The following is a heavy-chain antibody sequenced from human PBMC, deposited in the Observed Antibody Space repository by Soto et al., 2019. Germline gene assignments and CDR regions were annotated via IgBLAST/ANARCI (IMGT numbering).Heavy chain of an antibody. J-gene: IGHJ6*02. D-gene: IGHD6-13*01. V-gene: IGHV3-11*01. CDR3: ARVLQQLHYYYYGMDL. Sequence: DSVKGRFTVSRDNANKSLSLQMNSLRAEDTAVYYCARVLQQLHYYYYGMDLWGQGTTVTVSS.